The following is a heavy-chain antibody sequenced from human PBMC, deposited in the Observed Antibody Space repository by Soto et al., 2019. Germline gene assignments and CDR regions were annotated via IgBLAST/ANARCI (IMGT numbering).Heavy chain of an antibody. V-gene: IGHV3-53*04. J-gene: IGHJ5*02. CDR3: AREVITGKSYNWFDP. CDR1: GFTVSSNY. CDR2: IYSGGST. D-gene: IGHD1-20*01. Sequence: EVQLVESGGGLVQPGGSLRLSCAASGFTVSSNYMSWVRQAPGKGLEWVSVIYSGGSTDYADSVKGRFTISRHNSKNTLYLQMNSLRAEDTAVYYCAREVITGKSYNWFDPWGQGTLVTVSS.